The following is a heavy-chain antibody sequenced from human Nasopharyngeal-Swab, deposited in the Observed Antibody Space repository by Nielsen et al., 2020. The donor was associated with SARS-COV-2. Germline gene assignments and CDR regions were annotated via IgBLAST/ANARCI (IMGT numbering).Heavy chain of an antibody. CDR1: GFTFSSYE. CDR3: ARDYYGSGSYLYYYYGMDV. CDR2: ISSSGSTI. Sequence: GGSLRLSCAASGFTFSSYEMNWVRQAPGKGLEWVSYISSSGSTIYYADSVKGRFTISRDNAKNSLYLQMNSLRAEDTAVYYCARDYYGSGSYLYYYYGMDVWGQGTTVTVSS. J-gene: IGHJ6*02. V-gene: IGHV3-48*03. D-gene: IGHD3-10*01.